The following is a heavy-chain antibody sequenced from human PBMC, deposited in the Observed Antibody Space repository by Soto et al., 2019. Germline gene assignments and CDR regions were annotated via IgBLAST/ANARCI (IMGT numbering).Heavy chain of an antibody. J-gene: IGHJ4*02. CDR1: GFTFSSYG. V-gene: IGHV3-30*03. D-gene: IGHD3-10*01. CDR3: SSGSWGY. Sequence: QVQLVESGGGVVQPGRSLRLSCAASGFTFSSYGMHWVRQAPGKGLEWVAVISYDGSNKYYADSVKGRFTISRDNSKNTLYLQMNSLRAEDTAVYYCSSGSWGYWGQGTPVTVSS. CDR2: ISYDGSNK.